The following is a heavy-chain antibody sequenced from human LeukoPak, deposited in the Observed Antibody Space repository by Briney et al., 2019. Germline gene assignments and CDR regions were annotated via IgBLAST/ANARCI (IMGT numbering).Heavy chain of an antibody. Sequence: SETLSLTCTVSGGSISSGDYYWSWIRQPPGKGLEWIGYIYYSGSTYYNPSLKSRVTISVDTSKNQFSLKLSSVTAADTAVYYCATHRFLEWFPYSGVFDYWGQGTLVTVSS. J-gene: IGHJ4*02. V-gene: IGHV4-30-4*01. D-gene: IGHD3-3*01. CDR3: ATHRFLEWFPYSGVFDY. CDR1: GGSISSGDYY. CDR2: IYYSGST.